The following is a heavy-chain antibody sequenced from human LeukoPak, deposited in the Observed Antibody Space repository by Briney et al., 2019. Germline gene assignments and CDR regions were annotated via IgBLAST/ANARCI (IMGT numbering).Heavy chain of an antibody. CDR3: AKDVMHYGSGRPYYMDV. Sequence: GGSLRLSCAASGFTFSSYAMSWVRQAPGKGLEWVAVISYDGSNKYYADSVKGRFTISRDNSKNTLYLQMNSLRAEDTAVYYCAKDVMHYGSGRPYYMDVWGKGTTVTISS. CDR1: GFTFSSYA. V-gene: IGHV3-30*18. CDR2: ISYDGSNK. J-gene: IGHJ6*03. D-gene: IGHD3-10*01.